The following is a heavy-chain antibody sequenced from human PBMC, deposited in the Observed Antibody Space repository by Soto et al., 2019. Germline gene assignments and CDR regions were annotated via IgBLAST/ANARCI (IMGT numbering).Heavy chain of an antibody. J-gene: IGHJ6*02. V-gene: IGHV1-69*01. Sequence: QVQLVQSGAEVKKPGSSVKVSCKASGGTFSSYAISWVRQAPGQGLEWMGGIIPIFGTANYAQKFQGRVTITADESTSTAYMELSSLRSEDTAVYYCARELVVVPAAIGGSYYYYGMDVWGQGTTVTVSS. CDR2: IIPIFGTA. CDR1: GGTFSSYA. CDR3: ARELVVVPAAIGGSYYYYGMDV. D-gene: IGHD2-2*01.